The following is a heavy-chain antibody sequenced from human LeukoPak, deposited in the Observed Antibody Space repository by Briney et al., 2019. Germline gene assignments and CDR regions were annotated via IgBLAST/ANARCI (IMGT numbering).Heavy chain of an antibody. CDR2: ISGSGGST. V-gene: IGHV3-23*01. Sequence: GGSLRLSCAASGFSFSRYGMSWVRQAPGKGLDWVSSISGSGGSTYYADSVKGRFTISRDNSKNTLYLQMNSLRAEDTAVYYCAKINDFWSGYFDYWGQGTLVTVSS. D-gene: IGHD3-3*01. CDR1: GFSFSRYG. CDR3: AKINDFWSGYFDY. J-gene: IGHJ4*02.